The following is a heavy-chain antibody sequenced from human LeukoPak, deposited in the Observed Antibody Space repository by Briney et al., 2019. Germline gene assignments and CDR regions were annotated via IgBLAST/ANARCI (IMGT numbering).Heavy chain of an antibody. CDR3: TRGRSITILRGVAISDGFDI. D-gene: IGHD3-10*01. CDR1: GFTFSTYS. Sequence: GGSLRLSCAASGFTFSTYSMNWVRQAPGKGLEWVSSIATSSDYIYYAGSLKGRFTISRDNAKNSLYLHMNSLRPDDTAVYYCTRGRSITILRGVAISDGFDIWGQGTKVTVS. V-gene: IGHV3-21*06. J-gene: IGHJ3*02. CDR2: IATSSDYI.